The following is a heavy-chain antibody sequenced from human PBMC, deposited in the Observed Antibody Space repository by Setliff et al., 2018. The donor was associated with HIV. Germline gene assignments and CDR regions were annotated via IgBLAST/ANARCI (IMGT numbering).Heavy chain of an antibody. CDR2: INHSGRT. J-gene: IGHJ6*03. CDR1: GGSFSDYY. D-gene: IGHD2-8*02. V-gene: IGHV4-34*01. Sequence: SETLSLTCAVYGGSFSDYYWSWIRQPPGKGLEWIGEINHSGRTIQSPSLGSRVTISIDTSKNQFSLKLSSVSAADTAVYYCARVSKTYWYSIPRDYYYHMDVWGKGTTVTVSS. CDR3: ARVSKTYWYSIPRDYYYHMDV.